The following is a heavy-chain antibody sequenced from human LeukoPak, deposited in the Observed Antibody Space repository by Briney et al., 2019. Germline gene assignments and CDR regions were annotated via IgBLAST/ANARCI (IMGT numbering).Heavy chain of an antibody. CDR3: ARANYVWGSYPTY. V-gene: IGHV1-2*02. CDR2: INPNSGGT. Sequence: ASVKVSCKASGYTFTGYYMHWVRQAPGQGLEWMGWINPNSGGTNYAQKFQGRVTMTRDTSISTAYMELSRLRSDDTAVYYCARANYVWGSYPTYWGQGTLVTVSS. D-gene: IGHD3-16*01. CDR1: GYTFTGYY. J-gene: IGHJ4*02.